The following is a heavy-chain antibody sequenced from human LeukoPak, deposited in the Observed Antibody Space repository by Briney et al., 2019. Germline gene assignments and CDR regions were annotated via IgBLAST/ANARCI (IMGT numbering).Heavy chain of an antibody. CDR3: ARGSSIFDY. D-gene: IGHD2/OR15-2a*01. J-gene: IGHJ4*02. Sequence: GGSLRLSCAASGFTFSSYNMNWVRQAPGKGLEWVSSISSSSNYIYYPDSMKGRFTISGDNAKNSLYLQMNSLRAEDTAVYYCARGSSIFDYWGQGTLVTVSS. V-gene: IGHV3-21*01. CDR2: ISSSSNYI. CDR1: GFTFSSYN.